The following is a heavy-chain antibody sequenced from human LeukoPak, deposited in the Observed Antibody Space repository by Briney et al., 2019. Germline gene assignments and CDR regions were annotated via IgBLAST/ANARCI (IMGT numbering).Heavy chain of an antibody. D-gene: IGHD5-18*01. V-gene: IGHV3-23*01. CDR3: ATNTAMVTNRFDY. J-gene: IGHJ4*02. CDR2: ISGSGGST. CDR1: GFTFSSYA. Sequence: GGYLRLSCAASGFTFSSYAMSWVRQAPGKGLEWVSAISGSGGSTYYADSVKGRFTISRDNSKNTLYLQMNSLRAEDTAVYYCATNTAMVTNRFDYWGQGTLVTVSS.